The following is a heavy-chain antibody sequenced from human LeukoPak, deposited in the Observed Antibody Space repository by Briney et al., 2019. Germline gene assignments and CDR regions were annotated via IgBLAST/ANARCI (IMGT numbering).Heavy chain of an antibody. Sequence: AGGSLRLSCVASGFSAFGLSSYAMSWVRQAPGKGLEWVSVVSASGFTSYADSVKGRFTISRDKSKNTVYLDMDTLRAEDTALYYCAKARTANDYGAGSFYKGFDFWGQGTLVTVSS. J-gene: IGHJ4*02. V-gene: IGHV3-23*01. D-gene: IGHD3-10*01. CDR2: VSASGFT. CDR1: GFSAFGLSSYA. CDR3: AKARTANDYGAGSFYKGFDF.